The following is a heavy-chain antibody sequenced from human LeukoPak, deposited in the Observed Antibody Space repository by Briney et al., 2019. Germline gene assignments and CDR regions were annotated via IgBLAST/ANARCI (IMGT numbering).Heavy chain of an antibody. CDR2: ISSSSSYI. CDR1: GFTFSSYS. CDR3: ARLHGQYGSGSYHLDY. Sequence: GGSLRLSCAASGFTFSSYSMNWVRQAPGKGLEWVSSISSSSSYIYYADSVKGRFTISRDNGQNSLFLQMDSLRAEDTAVYYCARLHGQYGSGSYHLDYWGQGTLVTVSS. J-gene: IGHJ4*02. D-gene: IGHD3-10*01. V-gene: IGHV3-21*01.